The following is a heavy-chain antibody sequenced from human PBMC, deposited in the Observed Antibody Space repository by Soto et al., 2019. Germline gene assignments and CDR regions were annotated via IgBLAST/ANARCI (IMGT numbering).Heavy chain of an antibody. CDR2: ISAYNGNT. CDR1: GYTFTSYG. J-gene: IGHJ5*02. D-gene: IGHD3-3*01. V-gene: IGHV1-18*01. CDR3: ARHRPGGYDFWSGYYTSRENWLDP. Sequence: GASVKVSCKASGYTFTSYGISWVRQAPGQGLEWMGWISAYNGNTNYAQKLQGRVTMTTDTSTSTAYMELRSLRSDDTAVYYCARHRPGGYDFWSGYYTSRENWLDPWGQGTLVTVYS.